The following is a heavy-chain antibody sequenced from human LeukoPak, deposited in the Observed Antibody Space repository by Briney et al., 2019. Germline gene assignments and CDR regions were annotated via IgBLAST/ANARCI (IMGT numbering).Heavy chain of an antibody. CDR2: INPNTGDT. V-gene: IGHV1-8*01. J-gene: IGHJ3*02. CDR3: ARDLIGHSFDI. CDR1: GYTFTAYY. D-gene: IGHD2/OR15-2a*01. Sequence: ASVKVSCKASGYTFTAYYMHWVRQAPGQGLEWMGWINPNTGDTGYAQKFQGRVTITRNTSISTAYMELSSLRSEDTAVYYCARDLIGHSFDIWGQGTMVTVSS.